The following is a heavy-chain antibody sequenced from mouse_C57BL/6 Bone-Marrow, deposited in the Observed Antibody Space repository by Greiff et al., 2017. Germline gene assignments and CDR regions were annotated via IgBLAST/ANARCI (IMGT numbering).Heavy chain of an antibody. Sequence: QVQLKQPGAELVKPGASVKLSCKASGYTFTSYWMHWVKQRPGQGLEWIGMIHPNSGSTTYNAKFKSKATLTVDKSSSTAYMQLISLTSEDSAVYYCARNRATVVFDYWGQGTTLTVSS. CDR1: GYTFTSYW. V-gene: IGHV1-64*01. J-gene: IGHJ2*01. CDR2: IHPNSGST. D-gene: IGHD1-1*01. CDR3: ARNRATVVFDY.